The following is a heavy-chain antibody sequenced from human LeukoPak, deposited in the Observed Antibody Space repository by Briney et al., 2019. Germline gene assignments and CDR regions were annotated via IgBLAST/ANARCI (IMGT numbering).Heavy chain of an antibody. V-gene: IGHV3-30-3*01. Sequence: GGSLRLSCAASGFTFSSYAMHWVRQAPGKGLEWVAVISYDGSNKYYADSVKGRFTISRDNSKNTLYLQMNSLRAEDTAVYYCARVSDGVALDYWGQGTLVTVSS. CDR1: GFTFSSYA. CDR3: ARVSDGVALDY. D-gene: IGHD3-3*01. J-gene: IGHJ4*02. CDR2: ISYDGSNK.